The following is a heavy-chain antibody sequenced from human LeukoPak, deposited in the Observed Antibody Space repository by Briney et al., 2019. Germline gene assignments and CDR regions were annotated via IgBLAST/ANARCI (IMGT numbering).Heavy chain of an antibody. CDR3: ARQMTTVTTDVPRGEAAMVSNWFDP. CDR1: GYTFTSYD. CDR2: IYPGDSDT. D-gene: IGHD4-17*01. V-gene: IGHV5-51*01. J-gene: IGHJ5*02. Sequence: GASVKVSCKASGYTFTSYDINWVRQMPGKGLEWMGIIYPGDSDTRYSPSFQGQVTISADKSISTAYLQWSSLKASDTAMYYCARQMTTVTTDVPRGEAAMVSNWFDPWGQGTLVTVSS.